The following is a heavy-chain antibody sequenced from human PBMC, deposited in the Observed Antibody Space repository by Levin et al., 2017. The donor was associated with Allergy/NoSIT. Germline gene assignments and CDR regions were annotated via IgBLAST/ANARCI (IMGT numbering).Heavy chain of an antibody. CDR3: ARSSRGAAAGFDY. J-gene: IGHJ4*02. CDR2: IYYSGST. CDR1: GGSITSYY. D-gene: IGHD6-13*01. Sequence: SQTLSLTCTVSGGSITSYYWSWIRQPPGKGLEWIGYIYYSGSTTYNPSLQSRVTISVDTSKNQFSLKLSSVTAADTAVYYCARSSRGAAAGFDYWGQGSLVTVSS. V-gene: IGHV4-59*08.